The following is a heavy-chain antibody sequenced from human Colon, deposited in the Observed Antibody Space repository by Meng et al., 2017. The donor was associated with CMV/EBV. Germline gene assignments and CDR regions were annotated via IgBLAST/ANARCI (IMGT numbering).Heavy chain of an antibody. CDR1: GGSISSSSYY. CDR3: ARDRYSDLPPRYYYYYGMDV. V-gene: IGHV4-39*07. D-gene: IGHD2-15*01. CDR2: IYYSGST. J-gene: IGHJ6*02. Sequence: SETLSLTCTVSGGSISSSSYYWGWIRQPPGKGLEWIGSIYYSGSTYYNPSLKSRVTISVDTSKNQFSLKLSSVTAADTAVYYCARDRYSDLPPRYYYYYGMDVWGQGTTVTVSS.